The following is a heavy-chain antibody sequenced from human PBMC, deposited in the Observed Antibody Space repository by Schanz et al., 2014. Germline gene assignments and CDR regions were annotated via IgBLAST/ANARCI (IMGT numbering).Heavy chain of an antibody. CDR1: GFTFSDSW. V-gene: IGHV3-74*01. J-gene: IGHJ4*02. CDR3: VRDTDYHFDY. D-gene: IGHD4-17*01. CDR2: TSNDGSFT. Sequence: VQLVESGGALVQPGGSLRLSCVASGFTFSDSWMHWVRQAPGKGLVWVSRTSNDGSFTTFADSVKGRFTISRDNAKNTLYLQMNSLRAEDTAVYYCVRDTDYHFDYWGQGTLVTVSS.